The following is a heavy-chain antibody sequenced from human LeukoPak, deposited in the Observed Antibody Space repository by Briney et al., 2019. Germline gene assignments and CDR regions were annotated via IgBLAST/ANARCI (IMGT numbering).Heavy chain of an antibody. J-gene: IGHJ6*04. V-gene: IGHV3-49*04. CDR2: IRSKAYGGTT. CDR1: GFTFGDYA. CDR3: TRDQLRYFDWLLVGMDV. D-gene: IGHD3-9*01. Sequence: GRSLRLSCTASGFTFGDYAMSWVRQAPGQGLEWVGFIRSKAYGGTTEYAASVKGRFTISRDDSKSIAYLQMNSLKTEDTAVYYCTRDQLRYFDWLLVGMDVWGKGTTVTVSS.